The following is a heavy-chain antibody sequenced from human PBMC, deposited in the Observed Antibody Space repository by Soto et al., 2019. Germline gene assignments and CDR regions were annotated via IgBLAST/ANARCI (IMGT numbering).Heavy chain of an antibody. V-gene: IGHV3-30*18. CDR2: IPNDGSNK. CDR3: EKDHFGVVPAAPLDN. D-gene: IGHD2-2*01. J-gene: IGHJ4*02. CDR1: GFTFSSYG. Sequence: GGSLRLSCAASGFTFSSYGMHGVRQAPGKGLEWVAVIPNDGSNKDYADSVKGRFTISRDNSKNTLYLQMNSLRAEDTAVYYCEKDHFGVVPAAPLDNWGQGTLVTDSS.